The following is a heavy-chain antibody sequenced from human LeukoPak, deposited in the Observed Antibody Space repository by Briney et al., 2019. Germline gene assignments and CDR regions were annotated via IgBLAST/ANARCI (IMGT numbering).Heavy chain of an antibody. CDR1: GYSFTTYG. V-gene: IGHV1-18*01. CDR3: ARDSPNPLYSSGWYVFDY. CDR2: ISAYNGNT. J-gene: IGHJ4*02. Sequence: ASVKVSCKASGYSFTTYGFSWVRQAPGQGLEWMGWISAYNGNTNYAQRLQGRVTMTTDTSTSTVYMELRSLRSDDTAVYYCARDSPNPLYSSGWYVFDYWGQGTLVTVSS. D-gene: IGHD6-19*01.